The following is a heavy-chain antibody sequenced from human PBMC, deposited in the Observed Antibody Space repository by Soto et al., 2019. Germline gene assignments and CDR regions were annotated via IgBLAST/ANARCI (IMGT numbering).Heavy chain of an antibody. CDR2: IWYDGSNK. J-gene: IGHJ4*02. V-gene: IGHV3-33*01. CDR3: ATDFYGSGSEPPFDY. Sequence: QVQLVESGGGVVQPGTSLRLSCAASGFTFSSYGMHWVRQAPGKGLEWVEVIWYDGSNKYYADSLKGRFTISRDNSKNTLYLQMSNLRADDTAVYYCATDFYGSGSEPPFDYWGQGTLVTVSS. D-gene: IGHD3-10*01. CDR1: GFTFSSYG.